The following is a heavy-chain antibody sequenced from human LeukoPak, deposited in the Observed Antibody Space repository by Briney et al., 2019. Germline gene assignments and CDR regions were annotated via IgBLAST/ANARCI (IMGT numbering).Heavy chain of an antibody. Sequence: ASVKVSCKASGYTFTDYYIHWVRQAPGQGLEWVGWINPNSGGTDYVQKFQGRVTMTRDTSISTAYMELSRLSYDGTAVYYCARMDCSSTSCYRYYYGMDVWGQGTTVTVSS. D-gene: IGHD2-2*01. J-gene: IGHJ6*02. CDR3: ARMDCSSTSCYRYYYGMDV. V-gene: IGHV1-2*02. CDR1: GYTFTDYY. CDR2: INPNSGGT.